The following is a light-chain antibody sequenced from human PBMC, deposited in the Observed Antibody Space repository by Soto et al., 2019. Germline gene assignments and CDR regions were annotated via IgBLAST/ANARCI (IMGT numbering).Light chain of an antibody. CDR1: QSVSSN. Sequence: EIVMTQSPATLSVSPGERATLSCRASQSVSSNLAWYQQKPGQAPRLLIYGASTRATGIPARFSGSGSGAEFTLPFSALQSKVFAFYSCQQPETFGQGTRVDIK. CDR2: GAS. V-gene: IGKV3-15*01. CDR3: QQPET. J-gene: IGKJ1*01.